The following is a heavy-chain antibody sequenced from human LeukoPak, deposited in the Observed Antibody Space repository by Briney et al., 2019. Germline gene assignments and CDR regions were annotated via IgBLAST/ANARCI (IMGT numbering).Heavy chain of an antibody. V-gene: IGHV1-18*01. CDR3: ARRVVPAAVPAFDI. J-gene: IGHJ3*02. CDR1: GYTFTSYG. D-gene: IGHD2-2*02. Sequence: GASVKVSCKASGYTFTSYGISWVRQAPGQGLEGMGWISAYNGNTNYAQKLQGRVTMSTDTSTSTAYMELRSLRSDDTAVYYCARRVVPAAVPAFDIWGQGTMVTVSS. CDR2: ISAYNGNT.